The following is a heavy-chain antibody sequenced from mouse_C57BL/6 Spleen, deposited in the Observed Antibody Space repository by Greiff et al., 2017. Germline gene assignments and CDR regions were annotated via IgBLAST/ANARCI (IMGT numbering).Heavy chain of an antibody. CDR1: GFTFTDYY. CDR2: IRNKANGYTT. CDR3: ARSPYYYGSSSFDY. V-gene: IGHV7-3*01. Sequence: EVKLVESGGGLVQPGGSLSLSCAASGFTFTDYYMSWVRQPPGKALEWLGFIRNKANGYTTEYSASVKGRFTISRDNSQSILYLQMNALRAEDRATYYCARSPYYYGSSSFDYWGQGTTLTVSS. D-gene: IGHD1-1*01. J-gene: IGHJ2*01.